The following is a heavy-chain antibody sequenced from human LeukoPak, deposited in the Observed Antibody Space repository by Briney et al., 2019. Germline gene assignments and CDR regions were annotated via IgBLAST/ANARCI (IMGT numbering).Heavy chain of an antibody. Sequence: GGSLRLSCAASGFSFTSYAMSWVRQAPGKGLEWVSAISGSGGSTYYADSVKGRFTISRDNSKNTLYLQMNSLRAEDTAVYYCAKRYCSGGSCYPLDYWGQGTPVTVSS. CDR2: ISGSGGST. D-gene: IGHD2-15*01. CDR3: AKRYCSGGSCYPLDY. CDR1: GFSFTSYA. J-gene: IGHJ4*02. V-gene: IGHV3-23*01.